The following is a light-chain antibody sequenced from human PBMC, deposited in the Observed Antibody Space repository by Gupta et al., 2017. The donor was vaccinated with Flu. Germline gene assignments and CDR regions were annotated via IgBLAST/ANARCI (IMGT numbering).Light chain of an antibody. J-gene: IGKJ1*01. CDR2: GAS. Sequence: PATLSVSPGERATLSCRASQSVSSYLAWYQQKPGQAPRLLIYGASSRATGIPARFSGSGSGTEFTLTISSLQSEDFAVYYCQQYDNWPQTFGQGTKVEIK. CDR1: QSVSSY. V-gene: IGKV3-15*01. CDR3: QQYDNWPQT.